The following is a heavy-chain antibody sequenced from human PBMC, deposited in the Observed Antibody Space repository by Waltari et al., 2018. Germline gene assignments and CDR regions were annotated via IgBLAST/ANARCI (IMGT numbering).Heavy chain of an antibody. J-gene: IGHJ4*02. Sequence: QLQLQESGPGLVKPSETLSLTCTVSRGASSSSGYYWGWIRQPPGKGLEWMGSIYYSGNTYYNPSLKNRVTISVDTSKNQFSLKVTSVTAADTAVYYCAKVWKNYRTDYWGQGTLVTVSS. V-gene: IGHV4-39*07. CDR2: IYYSGNT. CDR1: RGASSSSGYY. D-gene: IGHD1-7*01. CDR3: AKVWKNYRTDY.